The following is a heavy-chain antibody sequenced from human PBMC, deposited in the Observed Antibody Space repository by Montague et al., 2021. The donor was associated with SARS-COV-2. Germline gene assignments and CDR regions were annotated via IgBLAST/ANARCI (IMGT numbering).Heavy chain of an antibody. V-gene: IGHV4-31*03. CDR3: AREKRHYCSSTSCYDNYYCYYGMDV. J-gene: IGHJ6*02. CDR2: IYYSGST. CDR1: GGSISSGGYY. D-gene: IGHD2-2*01. Sequence: TLSLTCTVSGGSISSGGYYWSWIRQHPGKGLEWIGYIYYSGSTXYNPSVKSRVTISVDTSKNQFSLKLSSVTAADTAVYYCAREKRHYCSSTSCYDNYYCYYGMDVWGQGTTVTVSS.